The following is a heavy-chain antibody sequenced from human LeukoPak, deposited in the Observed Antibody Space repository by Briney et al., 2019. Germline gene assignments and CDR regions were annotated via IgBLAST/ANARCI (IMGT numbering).Heavy chain of an antibody. V-gene: IGHV4-38-2*02. CDR1: GYSISSGYY. Sequence: SETLSLTCTVSGYSISSGYYWGWIRQPPGKGLEWIGSIYHSGSTYYNPSLKSRVTISVDTSKNQFSLKLSSVTAADTAVYYCARDLRYCCSTSCRGYWGQGTLVTVSS. CDR3: ARDLRYCCSTSCRGY. D-gene: IGHD2-2*01. J-gene: IGHJ4*02. CDR2: IYHSGST.